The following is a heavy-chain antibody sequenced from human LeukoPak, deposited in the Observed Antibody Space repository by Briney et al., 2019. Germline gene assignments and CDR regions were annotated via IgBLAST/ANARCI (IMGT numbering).Heavy chain of an antibody. CDR3: ARDPDFWSGFFDY. CDR2: IWYGGSNK. Sequence: GGSLRLSCAASGFTFSSYGMHWVRQAPGKGLEWVAVIWYGGSNKYYADSVKGRFTISRDNAKNSLYLQMNSLRAEDTAVYYCARDPDFWSGFFDYWGQGTLVTVSS. D-gene: IGHD3-3*01. J-gene: IGHJ4*02. V-gene: IGHV3-33*01. CDR1: GFTFSSYG.